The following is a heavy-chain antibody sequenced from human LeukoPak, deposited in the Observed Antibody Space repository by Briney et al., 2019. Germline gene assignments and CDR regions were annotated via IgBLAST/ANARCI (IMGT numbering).Heavy chain of an antibody. V-gene: IGHV4-4*07. D-gene: IGHD2-15*01. CDR3: ARFLSVGYCTGGSCGFDP. CDR1: GGPITSYY. CDR2: IYTSGST. J-gene: IGHJ5*02. Sequence: SETLALTCTVSGGPITSYYWSWIRQPAGKGLEWIGHIYTSGSTNYNPSLKSRVTLSVDTSKNEFSLKLSSVTAADTAVYYCARFLSVGYCTGGSCGFDPWGQGTLVTVSS.